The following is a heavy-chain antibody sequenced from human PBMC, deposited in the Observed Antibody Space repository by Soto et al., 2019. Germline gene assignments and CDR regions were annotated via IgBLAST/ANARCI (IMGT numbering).Heavy chain of an antibody. CDR1: GGCISSYY. Sequence: PXATLALTCTVSGGCISSYYWSWIRQPPGKGLEWIGYIYHSGSTNYNPSLKSRVTISVDTSKNQFSLKLSSVTAADTAVYYCARDLDGTHVWGQGTTVTVSS. J-gene: IGHJ6*02. CDR3: ARDLDGTHV. CDR2: IYHSGST. V-gene: IGHV4-59*01.